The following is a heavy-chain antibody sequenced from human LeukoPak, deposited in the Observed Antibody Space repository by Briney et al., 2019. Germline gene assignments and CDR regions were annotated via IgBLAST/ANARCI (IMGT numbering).Heavy chain of an antibody. Sequence: GESLNISCKGSGYGFTSYWIGWVRQMPGKGLEWMGIIYPGDSDTRYSPSFQGPVTISADKSISTAYLQWSSLKASDTAMYYCARTFTIFGVVHYYYMDVWGKGTTVTVSS. J-gene: IGHJ6*03. CDR3: ARTFTIFGVVHYYYMDV. CDR1: GYGFTSYW. D-gene: IGHD3-3*01. V-gene: IGHV5-51*01. CDR2: IYPGDSDT.